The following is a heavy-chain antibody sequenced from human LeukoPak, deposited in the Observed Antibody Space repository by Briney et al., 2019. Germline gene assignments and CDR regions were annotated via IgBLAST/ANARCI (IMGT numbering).Heavy chain of an antibody. J-gene: IGHJ4*02. D-gene: IGHD2-2*03. V-gene: IGHV1-69*04. CDR3: ATGYCSSTNCRIDY. CDR1: GGTFSSYA. CDR2: IIPILGIA. Sequence: ASVKVSCKASGGTFSSYAISWVRQAPGQGLEWMGRIIPILGIANYAQKLQGRVTMTTDTSTSTAYMELRSLRSDDTAVYYCATGYCSSTNCRIDYWGQGTLVSVSS.